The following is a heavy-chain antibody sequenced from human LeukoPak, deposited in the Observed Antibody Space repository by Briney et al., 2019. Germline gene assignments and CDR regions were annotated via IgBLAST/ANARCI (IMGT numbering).Heavy chain of an antibody. D-gene: IGHD1-26*01. V-gene: IGHV1-18*01. CDR1: GYTFTSYG. CDR3: ASIQVGATDY. CDR2: ISAYNGNT. Sequence: ASVKVSCKASGYTFTSYGISWVRQAPGQGLEWMGWISAYNGNTNYAQKLQGRVTMTRNTSISTAYMELSSLRSEDTAVYYCASIQVGATDYWGQGTLVTVSS. J-gene: IGHJ4*02.